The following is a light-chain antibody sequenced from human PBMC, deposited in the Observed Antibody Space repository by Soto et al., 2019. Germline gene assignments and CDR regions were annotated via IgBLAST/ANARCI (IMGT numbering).Light chain of an antibody. V-gene: IGKV3-15*01. Sequence: EIVMTQSPANLSVSPGERATLSCRASQSVSSSLAWYQQKPGQAPRLLIYGASTRATGIPARFSGSGSGTEFTLTISSLQSEDFAVYYCQQYDNWPLYTFGQGTKLEIK. CDR2: GAS. J-gene: IGKJ2*01. CDR3: QQYDNWPLYT. CDR1: QSVSSS.